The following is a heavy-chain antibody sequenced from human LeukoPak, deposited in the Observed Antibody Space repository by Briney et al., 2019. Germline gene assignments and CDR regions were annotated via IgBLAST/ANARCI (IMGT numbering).Heavy chain of an antibody. CDR3: ARDGPGLYFDY. D-gene: IGHD3-10*01. Sequence: SETLSLTCAVYGGSFSGYYRSWIRQPPGKGLEWIGEINHSGSTNYNPSLKSRVTISVDTSKNQFSLKLSSVTAADTAVYYCARDGPGLYFDYWGQGTLVTVSS. J-gene: IGHJ4*02. CDR2: INHSGST. CDR1: GGSFSGYY. V-gene: IGHV4-34*01.